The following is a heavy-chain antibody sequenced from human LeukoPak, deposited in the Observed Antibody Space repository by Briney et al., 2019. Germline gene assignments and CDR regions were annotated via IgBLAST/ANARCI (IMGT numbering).Heavy chain of an antibody. D-gene: IGHD2-15*01. V-gene: IGHV3-23*01. CDR3: AAGRRYCSGGSCYRINAFDI. Sequence: GGSLRLSCAASGFTFSSYAMSWVRQAPGKGLEWVSAISGSGGSTYYADSVKGRFTISRDNSKNTLYLQMNSLRAKDTAVYYCAAGRRYCSGGSCYRINAFDIWGQGTMVTVSS. J-gene: IGHJ3*02. CDR1: GFTFSSYA. CDR2: ISGSGGST.